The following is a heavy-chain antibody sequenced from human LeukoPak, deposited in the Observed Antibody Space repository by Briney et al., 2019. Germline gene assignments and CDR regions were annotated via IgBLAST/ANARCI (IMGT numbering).Heavy chain of an antibody. J-gene: IGHJ6*03. CDR2: ISSSGSTI. CDR3: ARRIAYCGGDCYAYYYYYYMDV. D-gene: IGHD2-21*02. Sequence: GGSLSLSCAASGFTFSSYEMNWVRQAPGKGLEWVSYISSSGSTIYYADSVKGRFTISRDNAKNSLYLQMNSLSAEDTAVYYCARRIAYCGGDCYAYYYYYYMDVWGKGTTVTVSS. CDR1: GFTFSSYE. V-gene: IGHV3-48*03.